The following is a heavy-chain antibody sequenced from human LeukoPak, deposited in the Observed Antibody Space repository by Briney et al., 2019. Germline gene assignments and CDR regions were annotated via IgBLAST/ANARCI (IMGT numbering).Heavy chain of an antibody. V-gene: IGHV3-30*18. CDR1: GFIFSSYG. CDR3: AKDVDPFGSGSYVEGFDY. CDR2: ISYDGSNK. Sequence: PGRSLRLSCAASGFIFSSYGMHWVRQAPGKGLEWVAVISYDGSNKYYAASVKGRFTISRDNSKNTLYLQMNSLRAEDTAVYYCAKDVDPFGSGSYVEGFDYWGQGTLVTVSS. D-gene: IGHD3-10*01. J-gene: IGHJ4*02.